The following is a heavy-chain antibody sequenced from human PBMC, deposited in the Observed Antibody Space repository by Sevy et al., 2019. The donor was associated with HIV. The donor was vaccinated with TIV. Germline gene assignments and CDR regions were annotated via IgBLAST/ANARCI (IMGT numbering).Heavy chain of an antibody. V-gene: IGHV4-38-2*01. Sequence: SQTLSLTCAVSGYSISSGYYWGWIRQPPGKGLEWIGSIYHSGSTYYNPSLKSRVTISVDTSKNQFSLKLSSVTAADTAVYYCASITGGNDEFDYWGQGTLVTVSS. CDR1: GYSISSGYY. D-gene: IGHD1-1*01. CDR3: ASITGGNDEFDY. J-gene: IGHJ4*02. CDR2: IYHSGST.